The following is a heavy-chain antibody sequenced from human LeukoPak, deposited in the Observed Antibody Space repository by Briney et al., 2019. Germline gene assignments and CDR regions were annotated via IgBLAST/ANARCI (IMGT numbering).Heavy chain of an antibody. CDR2: INHSGST. CDR3: ARQGAAAGTGHDY. D-gene: IGHD6-13*01. Sequence: PSETLSLTCAVYGGSFSGYYWSWIRQPPGKGLEWIGEINHSGSTNYNPSLKSRVTISLDTSKNQFSLRLSSVTAADTAVYYCARQGAAAGTGHDYWGQGTPVTVSS. J-gene: IGHJ4*02. CDR1: GGSFSGYY. V-gene: IGHV4-34*01.